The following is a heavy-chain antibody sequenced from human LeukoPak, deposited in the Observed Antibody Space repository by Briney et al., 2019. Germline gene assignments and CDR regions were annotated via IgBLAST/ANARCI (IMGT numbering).Heavy chain of an antibody. CDR3: ARDRHCSSSSCYGL. D-gene: IGHD2-2*01. CDR1: GFTFSSYA. Sequence: GGSLRLSCAASGFTFSSYAMHWVRQAPGKGLEWAAGISYDGSNKYYADSVKGRFTISRDNSKSTVYLQMNSLRAEDTAVYYCARDRHCSSSSCYGLWGQGTRVTVSS. J-gene: IGHJ4*02. V-gene: IGHV3-30*04. CDR2: ISYDGSNK.